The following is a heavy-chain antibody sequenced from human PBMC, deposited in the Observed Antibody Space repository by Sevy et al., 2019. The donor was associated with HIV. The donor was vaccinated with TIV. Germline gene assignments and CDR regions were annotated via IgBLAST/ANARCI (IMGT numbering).Heavy chain of an antibody. J-gene: IGHJ4*02. CDR2: IGGSGVDT. V-gene: IGHV3-23*01. CDR3: AKAGSDYVCEAYRFFDY. D-gene: IGHD3-16*01. CDR1: GFRFNIYA. Sequence: GGSLRLSCAASGFRFNIYAMSWVRQGSGKGLEWVAGIGGSGVDTHYVDSVKGRLTISRDNSKKTLYLQMSNLRAEDTAVYYCAKAGSDYVCEAYRFFDYWGQGTLVTVSS.